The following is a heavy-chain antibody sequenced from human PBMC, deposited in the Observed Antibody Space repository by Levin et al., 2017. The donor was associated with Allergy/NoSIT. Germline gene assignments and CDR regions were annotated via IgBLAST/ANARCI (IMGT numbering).Heavy chain of an antibody. V-gene: IGHV4-39*07. D-gene: IGHD6-6*01. J-gene: IGHJ4*02. Sequence: PSETLSLTCTVSGASISSGSYYWGWIRQPPGKGLEWIGSIYYSGSTYYNPSLKSRVTISVDKSKNQFSLKLSSVTAADTAVYYCAREGYSTSSGYFDYWGQGTLVTVSS. CDR1: GASISSGSYY. CDR2: IYYSGST. CDR3: AREGYSTSSGYFDY.